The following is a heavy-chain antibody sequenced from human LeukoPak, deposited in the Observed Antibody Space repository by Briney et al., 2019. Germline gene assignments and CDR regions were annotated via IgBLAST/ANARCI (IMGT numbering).Heavy chain of an antibody. CDR3: ARAYSGSYYD. CDR1: GFTFGNSW. J-gene: IGHJ4*02. Sequence: GGSLRLSCAASGFTFGNSWMSWVRQAPGKGLEWVANIEEDGSHKYYVDSVKGRFTFSRDNAKNSLYLQMSSLRAEDTAVYYCARAYSGSYYDWGQGTLVTVSS. V-gene: IGHV3-7*01. D-gene: IGHD1-26*01. CDR2: IEEDGSHK.